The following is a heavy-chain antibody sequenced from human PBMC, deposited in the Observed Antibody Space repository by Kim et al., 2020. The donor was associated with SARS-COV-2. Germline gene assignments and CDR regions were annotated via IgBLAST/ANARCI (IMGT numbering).Heavy chain of an antibody. V-gene: IGHV3-30*18. CDR1: GFTFSSYG. CDR2: ISYDGSNK. Sequence: GGSLRLSCAASGFTFSSYGMHWVRQAPGKGLEWVAVISYDGSNKYYADSVKGRFTISRDNSKNTLYLQMNSLRAEDTAVYYCAKDQHIVVVTPYYYYGM. D-gene: IGHD2-21*02. J-gene: IGHJ6*01. CDR3: AKDQHIVVVTPYYYYGM.